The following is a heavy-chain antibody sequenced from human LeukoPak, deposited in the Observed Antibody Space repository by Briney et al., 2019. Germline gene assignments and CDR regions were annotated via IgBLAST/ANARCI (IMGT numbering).Heavy chain of an antibody. J-gene: IGHJ4*02. CDR1: GFTFSSYW. CDR2: IKQDGSEK. Sequence: PGGSLRLSCAASGFTFSSYWISWVRQAPGKGLEWVANIKQDGSEKYYVDSVKGRFTISRDNAKNSLYLQMNSLRAEDTAVYYCARGSSSWYFDYWGQGTLVTVSS. D-gene: IGHD6-13*01. V-gene: IGHV3-7*01. CDR3: ARGSSSWYFDY.